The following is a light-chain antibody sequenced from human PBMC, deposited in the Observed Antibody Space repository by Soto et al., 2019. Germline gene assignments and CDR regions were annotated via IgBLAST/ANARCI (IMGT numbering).Light chain of an antibody. CDR1: SSDVGGYNY. CDR2: DVS. V-gene: IGLV2-11*01. CDR3: CSYAGSNINYV. Sequence: QSVLTQPRSVSGSPGQSVTISCFGTSSDVGGYNYVSWYQQHPGKAPQLMIYDVSKRPSGVPDRFSGSKSGNTASLTLSGLQAEDEAVYYYCSYAGSNINYVFGLGTKLTVL. J-gene: IGLJ1*01.